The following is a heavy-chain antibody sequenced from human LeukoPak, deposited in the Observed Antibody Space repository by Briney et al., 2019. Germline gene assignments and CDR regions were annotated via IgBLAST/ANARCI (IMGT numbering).Heavy chain of an antibody. CDR2: INPNSGGT. CDR3: ARDSKWELPGVGGN. D-gene: IGHD1-26*01. Sequence: ASVKVSYKASGYTFTGYYMHCVRQAPGQGLEWMGWINPNSGGTNYAQKLQGRVTMTRDTSISTAYMELSRLRSDDTAVYYCARDSKWELPGVGGNWGQGTLVTVSS. V-gene: IGHV1-2*02. J-gene: IGHJ4*02. CDR1: GYTFTGYY.